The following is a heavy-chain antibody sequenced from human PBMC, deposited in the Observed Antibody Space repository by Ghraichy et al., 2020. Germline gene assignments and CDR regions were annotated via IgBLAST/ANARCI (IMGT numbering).Heavy chain of an antibody. D-gene: IGHD5-18*01. CDR2: IKYDSSEK. Sequence: GESPNISCAASGFTFTSYYMTWVRQVPGKGLEWVANIKYDSSEKYYEDSVKGRFTISRDNAKNSLYLQMNSLRPDDTAVYYCARGGYNYGSNPIDYWGQGTLVTVSS. CDR3: ARGGYNYGSNPIDY. J-gene: IGHJ4*02. V-gene: IGHV3-7*04. CDR1: GFTFTSYY.